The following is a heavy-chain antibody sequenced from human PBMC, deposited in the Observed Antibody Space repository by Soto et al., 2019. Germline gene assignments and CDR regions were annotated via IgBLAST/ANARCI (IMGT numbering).Heavy chain of an antibody. CDR3: ARQFMVRGVPAYYSYRMDV. CDR2: IEHSGST. Sequence: AGSGGCISRSNWWSWVRQPPGKGLGGIGEIEHSGSTNYNPSLKSRVTMSVDRSKNQFSLQLSSVTAADTAVYSCARQFMVRGVPAYYSYRMDVLGQGTPGTVPS. D-gene: IGHD3-10*01. CDR1: GGCISRSNW. V-gene: IGHV4-4*01. J-gene: IGHJ6*02.